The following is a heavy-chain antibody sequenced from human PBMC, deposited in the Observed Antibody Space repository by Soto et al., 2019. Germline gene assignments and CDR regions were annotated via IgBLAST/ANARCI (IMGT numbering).Heavy chain of an antibody. CDR3: AIVTPGNKLYYFSGLDV. CDR1: GFTFGTYA. CDR2: ISYEGSNT. V-gene: IGHV3-30-3*01. Sequence: QVRLVESGGGVVQPGRSLRLSCVASGFTFGTYAIHWVRQAPGKGLQWVALISYEGSNTYYADSVKGRFTISRDNSKNTLYLEMNTLRPEDTAVYYCAIVTPGNKLYYFSGLDVWGQGTSVIVSS. D-gene: IGHD1-1*01. J-gene: IGHJ6*02.